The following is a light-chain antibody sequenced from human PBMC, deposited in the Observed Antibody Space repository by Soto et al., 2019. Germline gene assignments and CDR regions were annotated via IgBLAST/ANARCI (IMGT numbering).Light chain of an antibody. J-gene: IGLJ1*01. CDR2: EGS. CDR1: SSDVGSYNL. Sequence: QSALTQPASVSGSPGQSITISCNGTSSDVGSYNLVSWYQQHPGKAPKLMIYEGSKRPSGVSNRFSGSKSGNTASLTISGLQAEDEADYYCCSYAGSSTWVFGTGTQLTVL. V-gene: IGLV2-23*01. CDR3: CSYAGSSTWV.